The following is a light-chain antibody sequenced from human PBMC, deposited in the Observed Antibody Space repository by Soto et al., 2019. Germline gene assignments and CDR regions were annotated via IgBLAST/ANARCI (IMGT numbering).Light chain of an antibody. V-gene: IGKV3-15*01. CDR2: DAS. CDR3: QQYDTWPPGT. CDR1: QNIRSS. Sequence: EVLMTQSPGTLSLSPGERATLSCRASQNIRSSLAWYQQRPGQAPRLLIYDASTRATGIPPRFSGGGSGTEFTLTINGLQSEDFAVYYCQQYDTWPPGTFGQGTKVDIK. J-gene: IGKJ1*01.